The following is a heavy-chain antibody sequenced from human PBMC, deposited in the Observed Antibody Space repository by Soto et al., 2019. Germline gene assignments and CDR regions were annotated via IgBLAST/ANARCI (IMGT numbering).Heavy chain of an antibody. V-gene: IGHV3-21*01. Sequence: EVQLVESGGGLVKPGGSLRLSCAASGFTFSSYSMNWVRQAPGKGLEWVSSISSSSSYIYYADSVKGRFTISRDNAKNSLYLQMNSLRAEDTAVYYCARPMYYYDSRGYHYWGQGTLVTVSS. J-gene: IGHJ4*02. CDR1: GFTFSSYS. CDR3: ARPMYYYDSRGYHY. D-gene: IGHD3-22*01. CDR2: ISSSSSYI.